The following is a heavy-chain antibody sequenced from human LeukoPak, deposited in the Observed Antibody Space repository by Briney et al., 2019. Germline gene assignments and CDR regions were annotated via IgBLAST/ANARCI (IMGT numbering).Heavy chain of an antibody. D-gene: IGHD3-22*01. CDR1: GLTYSNYA. V-gene: IGHV3-23*01. CDR2: ISGSGVST. Sequence: PGGSLSLSCAVSGLTYSNYATSWVRQAPGKGLEWVSFISGSGVSTYYADSVKGQFIISRDNSRNTLYLQMDSLRSEDTAVYYCAKGSTFYYDSSVYYFYIDVWGKGTTVTVSS. CDR3: AKGSTFYYDSSVYYFYIDV. J-gene: IGHJ6*03.